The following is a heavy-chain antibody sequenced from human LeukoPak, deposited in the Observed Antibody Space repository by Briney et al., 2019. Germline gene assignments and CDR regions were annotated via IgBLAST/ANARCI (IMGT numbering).Heavy chain of an antibody. J-gene: IGHJ6*02. Sequence: PSETQSLTCTVSGGSISSYYWSWIRQPPGKGLEWIGYIYYSGSTYYSPSLTSRVTVSVDTSENQFSLKLSSVTAADTAVYYCARAHSIASYYYGVDVWGQGTTVTVSS. D-gene: IGHD2/OR15-2a*01. CDR3: ARAHSIASYYYGVDV. CDR1: GGSISSYY. V-gene: IGHV4-59*12. CDR2: IYYSGST.